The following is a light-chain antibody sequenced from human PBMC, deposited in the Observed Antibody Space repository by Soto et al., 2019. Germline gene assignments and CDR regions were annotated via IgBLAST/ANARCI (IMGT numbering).Light chain of an antibody. V-gene: IGKV3-15*01. CDR3: LQYNNWPYT. J-gene: IGKJ2*01. Sequence: EIVMTQSPATLSVSPGERATLSCRSSQSVVSNLAWYQQKPGQAPRLLVYGATTRATGIPARFSGRWSGTEFTLTISSLQSEDFAFYYCLQYNNWPYTFGQGTKLEIK. CDR1: QSVVSN. CDR2: GAT.